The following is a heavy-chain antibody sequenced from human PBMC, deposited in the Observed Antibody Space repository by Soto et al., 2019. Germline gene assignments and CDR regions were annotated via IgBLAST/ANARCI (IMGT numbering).Heavy chain of an antibody. CDR1: GGSVSSGSYY. Sequence: PSETLSLTCTVSGGSVSSGSYYWSWVRQPPGKGLEWIGYIYYSGSTNYNPSLKSRVTISVDTSKNQFSLKLSSVTAADTAVYYCARGVDTAMVTDYWGQGTLVTVSS. V-gene: IGHV4-61*01. CDR3: ARGVDTAMVTDY. D-gene: IGHD5-18*01. CDR2: IYYSGST. J-gene: IGHJ4*02.